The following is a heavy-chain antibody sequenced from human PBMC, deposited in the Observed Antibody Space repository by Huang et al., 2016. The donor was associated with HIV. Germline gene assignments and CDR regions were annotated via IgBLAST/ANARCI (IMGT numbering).Heavy chain of an antibody. V-gene: IGHV3-9*01. J-gene: IGHJ4*02. D-gene: IGHD3-9*01. CDR2: LSWNSVII. CDR1: GFTFDDYA. Sequence: EVQLVESGGGLVQPGMSLRLSCAASGFTFDDYAMHWVRQAPGKGVEWGTGLSWNSVIIGYADAVKGRFTVSRDNAKNSLYLQMNSLRPEDTAFYYCARDREILTGLYTYYFDNWGQGTLVTVSS. CDR3: ARDREILTGLYTYYFDN.